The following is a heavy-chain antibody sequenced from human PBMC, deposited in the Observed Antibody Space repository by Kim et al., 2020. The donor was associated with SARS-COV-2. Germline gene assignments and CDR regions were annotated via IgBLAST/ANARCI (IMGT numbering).Heavy chain of an antibody. CDR1: GGSISSGGYY. CDR3: ARGACRFGYAN. Sequence: SETLSLTCTVSGGSISSGGYYWSWIRQHPGKGLEWNGYNYYSGSTYYNPSLKSRVTISPDTSKNQFSLKRCSVTAADTAVYYCARGACRFGYANWGQGTLVTVAS. V-gene: IGHV4-31*03. CDR2: NYYSGST. J-gene: IGHJ4*02. D-gene: IGHD5-18*01.